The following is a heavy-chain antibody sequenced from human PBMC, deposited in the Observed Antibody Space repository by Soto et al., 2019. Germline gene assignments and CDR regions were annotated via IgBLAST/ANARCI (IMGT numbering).Heavy chain of an antibody. CDR1: GFTFSDYY. CDR2: ISSSGNTI. J-gene: IGHJ5*02. CDR3: AKMSSENYYDPVFP. D-gene: IGHD3-22*01. Sequence: QVQLVESGGGVVKTSGSLRIACAASGFTFSDYYMSWVRQAPGKGLEWVSYISSSGNTIYYADSVKGRFTISRDNAKNSVYLQRNSLRAEATALYFCAKMSSENYYDPVFPGGQGTLVTFSS. V-gene: IGHV3-11*01.